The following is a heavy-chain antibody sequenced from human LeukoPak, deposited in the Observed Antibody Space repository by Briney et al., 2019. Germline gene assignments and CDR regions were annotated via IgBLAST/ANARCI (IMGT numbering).Heavy chain of an antibody. D-gene: IGHD3-3*01. CDR3: ARGLEWSDFWSGYRYYYYYMDV. V-gene: IGHV4-59*01. Sequence: SXXLSLTCTVSGGSISSYYWSWIRQPPGKGLEWIGYIYYSGSNNYNPSLKSRVNISVETSKNQFSLKLSSVTAADTAVYYCARGLEWSDFWSGYRYYYYYMDVWGKGTTVTVSS. J-gene: IGHJ6*03. CDR1: GGSISSYY. CDR2: IYYSGSN.